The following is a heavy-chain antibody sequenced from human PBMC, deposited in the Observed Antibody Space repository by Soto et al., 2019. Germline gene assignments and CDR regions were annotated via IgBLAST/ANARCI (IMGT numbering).Heavy chain of an antibody. Sequence: EVQLVESGGGLVQPGGSLRLYCAASGFTFSSYWMSWVRQAPGKGLEWVANIKQDGSEKYYVDSVKGRFTISRDNAKNSLYLQMNSLRAEDTAVYYCARVMSGKYGSGRGAFDIWGQGTMVTVSS. CDR2: IKQDGSEK. CDR1: GFTFSSYW. CDR3: ARVMSGKYGSGRGAFDI. D-gene: IGHD3-10*01. V-gene: IGHV3-7*01. J-gene: IGHJ3*02.